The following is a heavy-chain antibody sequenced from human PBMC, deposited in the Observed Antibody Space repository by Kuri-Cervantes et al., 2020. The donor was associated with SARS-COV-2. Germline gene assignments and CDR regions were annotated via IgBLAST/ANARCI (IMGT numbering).Heavy chain of an antibody. D-gene: IGHD6-19*01. V-gene: IGHV3-30*07. Sequence: GGSLRLSCAASGFTFSSYAMHWVRQAPGKGLEWVAVISYDGSNKYYADSVKGRFTISRDNSKNTLYLQMNSLRAEDTAVYYCANLGIAVAGTGDYWGQGTLVTVSS. CDR1: GFTFSSYA. J-gene: IGHJ4*02. CDR2: ISYDGSNK. CDR3: ANLGIAVAGTGDY.